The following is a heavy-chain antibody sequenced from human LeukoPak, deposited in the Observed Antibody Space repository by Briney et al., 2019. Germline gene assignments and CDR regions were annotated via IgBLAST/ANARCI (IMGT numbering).Heavy chain of an antibody. CDR2: IYTSGST. J-gene: IGHJ6*03. Sequence: SETLSLTCTVSGGSISSYYWSWIRQPAGKGLEWIGRIYTSGSTNYNPSLKSRVTISVDTSTNQFSLKLNSVTAADTAVYYCARIGQSVHYYMDVWGNGTTVDVSS. D-gene: IGHD3/OR15-3a*01. V-gene: IGHV4-4*07. CDR3: ARIGQSVHYYMDV. CDR1: GGSISSYY.